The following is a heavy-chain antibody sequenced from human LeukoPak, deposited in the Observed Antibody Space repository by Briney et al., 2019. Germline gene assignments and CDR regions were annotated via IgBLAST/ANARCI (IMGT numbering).Heavy chain of an antibody. CDR2: IGTAGDT. CDR3: ARVRAKGDAFDI. Sequence: GGSLRLSCAASGFTFSSYDMHWVRQATGKGLEWVSAIGTAGDTYYPGSVKGRFTISRENAKNSLYLQMNSLRAGDTAVYYCARVRAKGDAFDIRGQGTMVTVSS. V-gene: IGHV3-13*01. J-gene: IGHJ3*02. CDR1: GFTFSSYD.